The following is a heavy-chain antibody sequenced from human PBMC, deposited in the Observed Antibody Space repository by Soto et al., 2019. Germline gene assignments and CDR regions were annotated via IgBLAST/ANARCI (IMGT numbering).Heavy chain of an antibody. Sequence: QVQLQESGPGLVKPSQTLSLTCTVSGGSISSGGYYWSWIRQHPGKGLEWIGYIYYSGSTYYTPSLKGRVTLSVDTSTNQFSLTLGSVSAADTAVYYCASATGSNARLKPRVAAEFDAFDIWGQGTMVTVSS. D-gene: IGHD6-19*01. J-gene: IGHJ3*02. CDR1: GGSISSGGYY. V-gene: IGHV4-31*03. CDR3: ASATGSNARLKPRVAAEFDAFDI. CDR2: IYYSGST.